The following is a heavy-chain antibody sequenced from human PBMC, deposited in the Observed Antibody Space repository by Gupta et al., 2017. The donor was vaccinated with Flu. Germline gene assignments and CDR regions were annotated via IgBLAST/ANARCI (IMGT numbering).Heavy chain of an antibody. CDR2: MSSVGESI. D-gene: IGHD2-2*01. CDR1: GFNPSHSP. J-gene: IGHJ6*02. Sequence: EPLVQSGGGLVQPGGSLRLSCTASGFNPSHSPMNWVRQAPGKGLEWISYMSSVGESIHYADSVKGRFTMSRNKAEKSVYLQMHALSVEDSAVYYCARGAYCNTTSCSGWGDVWGQGTTVTVSS. CDR3: ARGAYCNTTSCSGWGDV. V-gene: IGHV3-48*03.